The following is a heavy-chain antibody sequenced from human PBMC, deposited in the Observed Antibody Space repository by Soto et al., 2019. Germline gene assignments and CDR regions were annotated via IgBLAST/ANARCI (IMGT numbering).Heavy chain of an antibody. V-gene: IGHV4-34*01. CDR1: GGSFSGYY. Sequence: SETLSLTCAVYGGSFSGYYWSWIRKPPGKGLVWIGEINHSGSTNYNPSLKSRVTISVDTSKNQFSLKLSSVTAADTAVYYCARGYAAVAGIHNYYYYGMDVWGQGTTVTV. J-gene: IGHJ6*02. D-gene: IGHD6-19*01. CDR2: INHSGST. CDR3: ARGYAAVAGIHNYYYYGMDV.